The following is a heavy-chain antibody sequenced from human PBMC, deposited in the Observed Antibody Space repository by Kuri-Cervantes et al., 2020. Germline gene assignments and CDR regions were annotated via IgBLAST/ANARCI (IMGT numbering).Heavy chain of an antibody. V-gene: IGHV4-61*01. CDR3: ARGDYDFWSGYPSGAFDI. D-gene: IGHD3-3*01. J-gene: IGHJ3*02. CDR2: IYYSGSS. CDR1: GGSVSSGSYY. Sequence: GSLTLSCTVSGGSVSSGSYYWSWIRQPPGKGLEWIGYIYYSGSSNYNPYLKSRVTISVDTSKNQFSLKLSSVTAVDTAVYYCARGDYDFWSGYPSGAFDIWGQGTMVTVSS.